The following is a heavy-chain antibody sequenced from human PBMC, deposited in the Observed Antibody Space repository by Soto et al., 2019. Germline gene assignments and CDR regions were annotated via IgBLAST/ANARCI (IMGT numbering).Heavy chain of an antibody. D-gene: IGHD6-13*01. CDR1: GFTFSSYY. CDR2: IDFDGRST. Sequence: EGQLVESGGGLVQPGGSRRLSCAVSGFTFSSYYMQWVRQGPGKGLVYVARIDFDGRSTVHADSVKGRFTISRDNAKNTLYLQMNSLGVEDTGVYYCARGGSTSWLRALDLWGQGTLVTVSS. CDR3: ARGGSTSWLRALDL. J-gene: IGHJ5*02. V-gene: IGHV3-74*01.